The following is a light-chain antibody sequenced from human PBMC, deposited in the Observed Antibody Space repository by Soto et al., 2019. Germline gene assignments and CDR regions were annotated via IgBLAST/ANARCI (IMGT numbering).Light chain of an antibody. CDR2: DAS. Sequence: DIQMTQSPATLSASVGDRVTITCRASQSLGSWLAWHQQKPGQAPNPLISDASSLESGVSSRFSGSGSQTEFTLTISGLQPDGFETYYCQQYYSYVTFGPGPKVDIK. CDR1: QSLGSW. CDR3: QQYYSYVT. J-gene: IGKJ3*01. V-gene: IGKV1-5*01.